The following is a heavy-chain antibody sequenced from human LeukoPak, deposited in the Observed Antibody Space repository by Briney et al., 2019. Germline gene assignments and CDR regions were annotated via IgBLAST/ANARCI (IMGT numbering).Heavy chain of an antibody. J-gene: IGHJ3*02. D-gene: IGHD1-26*01. V-gene: IGHV4-39*01. CDR3: ARARGSYWLGAFDI. CDR1: GGSISSSSYY. CDR2: IYYSGST. Sequence: SETLSLTCTVSGGSISSSSYYWGWIRQPPGKGLEWIGSIYYSGSTYYNPSLKSRVTISVDTSKNQFSLKLSSVTAADTAVYYCARARGSYWLGAFDIWGQGTMVTVSS.